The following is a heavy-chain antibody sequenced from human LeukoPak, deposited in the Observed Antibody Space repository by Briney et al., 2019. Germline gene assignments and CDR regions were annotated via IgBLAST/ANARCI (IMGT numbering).Heavy chain of an antibody. V-gene: IGHV3-33*06. CDR1: GFTFSSYG. Sequence: GGSLRLSCAASGFTFSSYGMHWVRQAPGKGLEWVAVIWYDGSNKYYADSVKGRFTISRDNSKNTLYLQMNSLRAEDTAVYYCAKGVDYCSGGSCPADYWGPGTLVTVSS. CDR2: IWYDGSNK. J-gene: IGHJ4*02. CDR3: AKGVDYCSGGSCPADY. D-gene: IGHD2-15*01.